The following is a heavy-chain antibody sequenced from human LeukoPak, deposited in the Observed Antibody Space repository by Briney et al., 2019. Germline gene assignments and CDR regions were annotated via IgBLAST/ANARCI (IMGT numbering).Heavy chain of an antibody. Sequence: GGSLRLSCAASGFTVSSYAMHWVRQAPGKGLEWVAVISSDGSKKYYADSVKGRFTISRDGSKNTLYLQMNSLRPEDTAVYYCARRGATGGSYYFEQWGQGTLVTVSS. CDR1: GFTVSSYA. V-gene: IGHV3-30*04. J-gene: IGHJ4*02. CDR3: ARRGATGGSYYFEQ. D-gene: IGHD2-15*01. CDR2: ISSDGSKK.